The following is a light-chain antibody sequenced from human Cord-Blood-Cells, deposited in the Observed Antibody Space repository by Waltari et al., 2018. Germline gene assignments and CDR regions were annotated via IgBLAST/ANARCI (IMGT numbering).Light chain of an antibody. J-gene: IGKJ4*01. V-gene: IGKV3-11*01. CDR3: QQRSNWLT. Sequence: EIVLTQSPATLSLSPGERATLSCRASQSVISYFAWYQQKPGQAPSHLIYDPATRATXXXXRFSGSGSGTDFTLTISSLEPEDFAVYSCQQRSNWLTFGGGTKVEIK. CDR1: QSVISY. CDR2: DPA.